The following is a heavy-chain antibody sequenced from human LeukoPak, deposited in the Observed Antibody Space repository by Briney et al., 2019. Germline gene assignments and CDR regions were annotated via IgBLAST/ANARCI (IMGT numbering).Heavy chain of an antibody. CDR3: ARDLSHGLGSF. D-gene: IGHD3-10*01. J-gene: IGHJ4*02. CDR2: IWYDGSKT. V-gene: IGHV3-33*01. Sequence: PGGSLRLSCATSGFTFSNYGFHWVRQAPGKGLEWVALIWYDGSKTNYADSVKGRFTISRDDSKNTLYLQMSSLRAEDTAVYYCARDLSHGLGSFGGQGTLVTVSS. CDR1: GFTFSNYG.